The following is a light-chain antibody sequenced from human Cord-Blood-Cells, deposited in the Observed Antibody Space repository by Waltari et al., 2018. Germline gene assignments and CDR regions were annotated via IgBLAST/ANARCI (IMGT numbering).Light chain of an antibody. V-gene: IGLV3-1*01. CDR3: QAWDSSSVV. Sequence: SYELTQPPSVSVSPGQTASITCSGYKLGDKYACWYQQKPGQSPVLVLYQDSKRPSGIPERFSGSNSGNTATLTISGTQAMDEADYDCQAWDSSSVVFGGGTKLTVL. CDR1: KLGDKY. CDR2: QDS. J-gene: IGLJ2*01.